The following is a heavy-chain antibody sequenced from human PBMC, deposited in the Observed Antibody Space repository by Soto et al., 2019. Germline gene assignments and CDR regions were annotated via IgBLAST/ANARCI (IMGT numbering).Heavy chain of an antibody. CDR2: ISSSGSTI. J-gene: IGHJ3*02. Sequence: GGSLRLSCAASGFTFSDYYMSWIRQAPGKGLEWVSYISSSGSTIYYADSVKGRFTISRDNAKNSLYLQMNSLRAEDTAVYYCARDYQILEWSSIGLPHAFDIWGQGTMVTVSS. CDR1: GFTFSDYY. V-gene: IGHV3-11*01. D-gene: IGHD3-3*01. CDR3: ARDYQILEWSSIGLPHAFDI.